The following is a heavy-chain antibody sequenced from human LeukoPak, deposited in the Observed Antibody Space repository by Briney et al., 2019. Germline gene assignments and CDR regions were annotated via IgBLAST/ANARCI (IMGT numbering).Heavy chain of an antibody. V-gene: IGHV4-59*01. Sequence: SETLSLTCTVSGGSISSYYWSWIRQPPGKGLEWIGYIYYSGSTNYNPSLKSQVTISVDTSKNQFSLKLSSVTAADTAVYYCARDLTVTTPPYYYGMDVWGQGTTVTVSS. CDR2: IYYSGST. CDR3: ARDLTVTTPPYYYGMDV. J-gene: IGHJ6*02. CDR1: GGSISSYY. D-gene: IGHD4-17*01.